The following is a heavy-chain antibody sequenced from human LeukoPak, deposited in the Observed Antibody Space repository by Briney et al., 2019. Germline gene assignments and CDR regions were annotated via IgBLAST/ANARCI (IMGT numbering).Heavy chain of an antibody. Sequence: GGSLRLSCAASGFTFSSHGMSWVRQAPGKGLEWVSDINGSGGSTYYADSVKGRFTISRDNSKNTLYLQMNSLRAEDTAVYYCAKRIQSAMATGYWGQGTLVTVSS. D-gene: IGHD5-18*01. V-gene: IGHV3-23*01. CDR1: GFTFSSHG. J-gene: IGHJ4*02. CDR3: AKRIQSAMATGY. CDR2: INGSGGST.